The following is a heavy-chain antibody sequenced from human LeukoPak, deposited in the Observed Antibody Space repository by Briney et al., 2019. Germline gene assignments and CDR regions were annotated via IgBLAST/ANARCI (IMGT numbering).Heavy chain of an antibody. CDR1: GGSISSSSYY. J-gene: IGHJ4*02. V-gene: IGHV4-39*01. Sequence: PSETLSLTCTVSGGSISSSSYYWGWIRQPPAKGLEWIGSIYYSGSTYYNPSLKSRVTISVDTSKNQFSLKLSSVTAADTAVYYCARRQRYCSSTSCYGANDYWGQGTLVTVSS. D-gene: IGHD2-2*01. CDR3: ARRQRYCSSTSCYGANDY. CDR2: IYYSGST.